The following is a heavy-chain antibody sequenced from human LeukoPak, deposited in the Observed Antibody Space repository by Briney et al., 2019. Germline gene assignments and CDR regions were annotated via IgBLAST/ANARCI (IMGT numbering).Heavy chain of an antibody. CDR1: DFTFLIFP. D-gene: IGHD5/OR15-5a*01. J-gene: IGHJ4*02. V-gene: IGHV3-43*02. CDR3: ARDHVYGGADY. CDR2: TSGDGITT. Sequence: GGPLKPPGEPLDFTFLIFPFHWSRQAPGKVLGWVSLTSGDGITTYFADSVKGRFTISRDNSKSSLFLQMNSLRTEDTALYYCARDHVYGGADYWGQGTLVTVSS.